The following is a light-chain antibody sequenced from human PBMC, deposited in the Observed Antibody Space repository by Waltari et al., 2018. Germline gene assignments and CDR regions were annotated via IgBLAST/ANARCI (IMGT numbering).Light chain of an antibody. CDR2: EGS. V-gene: IGLV2-23*01. CDR1: SSAVGGYTL. J-gene: IGLJ2*01. CDR3: CSYAGSLV. Sequence: QSALTQPASVSGSTGQSITISCTGASSAVGGYTLVSWYQQHPGKAPKLMIYEGSKRPSGVSNRFSGSKSGNTASLTISGLQAEDEADYYCCSYAGSLVFGGGTKLTVL.